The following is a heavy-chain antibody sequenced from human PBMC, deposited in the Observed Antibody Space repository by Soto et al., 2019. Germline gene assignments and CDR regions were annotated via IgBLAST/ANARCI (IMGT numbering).Heavy chain of an antibody. Sequence: VGSLRLSCAVSGFTFSSYWMHWVRQAPGKGLVWVSRINPGGSITAYADSVKGRFTISRDNAKNTLYLQMNSLRGDDTAVYYCARVPTGKYGVWNYWGQGTLVTVS. CDR3: ARVPTGKYGVWNY. CDR2: INPGGSIT. V-gene: IGHV3-74*01. CDR1: GFTFSSYW. J-gene: IGHJ4*02. D-gene: IGHD2-8*01.